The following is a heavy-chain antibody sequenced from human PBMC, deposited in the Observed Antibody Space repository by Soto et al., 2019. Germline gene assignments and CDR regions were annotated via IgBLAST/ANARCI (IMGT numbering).Heavy chain of an antibody. J-gene: IGHJ6*02. Sequence: PGESLKIFCKGSGYTFTSYWITWVRQMPGKGLEWMGRIDPSDSYTNYSPSFQGHVTISADKSITTAYLQWNSLRASDTAMYYCSSSRSRDNYYYGMDVWGQGTTVTVSS. CDR1: GYTFTSYW. CDR2: IDPSDSYT. V-gene: IGHV5-10-1*01. CDR3: SSSRSRDNYYYGMDV.